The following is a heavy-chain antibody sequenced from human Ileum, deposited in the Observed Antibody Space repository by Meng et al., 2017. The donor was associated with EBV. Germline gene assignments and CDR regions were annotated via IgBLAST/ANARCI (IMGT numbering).Heavy chain of an antibody. D-gene: IGHD2-21*02. CDR2: MSYTGST. Sequence: QVQPAESGPGLVKPSETPSLPCSVSNGSVSSYGYYWTWIRQPPGKGLEWIGYMSYTGSTNYKSTLKSRVTISVDKSKNQFSLKLSSVTAADTAVDYCARERGGGDRGIQWGQGTLVTVSS. V-gene: IGHV4-61*08. CDR1: NGSVSSYGYY. CDR3: ARERGGGDRGIQ. J-gene: IGHJ4*02.